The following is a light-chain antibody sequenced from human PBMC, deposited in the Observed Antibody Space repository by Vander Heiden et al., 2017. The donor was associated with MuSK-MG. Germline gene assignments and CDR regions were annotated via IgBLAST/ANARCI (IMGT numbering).Light chain of an antibody. CDR1: QSVSSN. Sequence: EIVMTQSPATLSVSPGERATLSCRASQSVSSNLAWYQQKPGQAPRLLIDGASTRATGITARFSGSGYEKEFTLTISSRQSEDFAVYYCQQHYKWHPLTFGAGTKVEIK. V-gene: IGKV3-15*01. CDR3: QQHYKWHPLT. J-gene: IGKJ4*01. CDR2: GAS.